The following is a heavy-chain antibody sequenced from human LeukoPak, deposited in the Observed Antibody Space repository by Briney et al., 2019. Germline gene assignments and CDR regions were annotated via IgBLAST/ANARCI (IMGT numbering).Heavy chain of an antibody. D-gene: IGHD6-19*01. V-gene: IGHV3-64D*06. CDR1: GFTFSSFP. J-gene: IGHJ4*02. Sequence: GGSLRLSCSASGFTFSSFPMHWVRQAPGKGLEYVSAISPNGGITYHADSVKGRFTFSRDNSKNTLYLQMSSLRPEDTAVYYCVKGITVAAPFDYWGQGTLVTVSS. CDR2: ISPNGGIT. CDR3: VKGITVAAPFDY.